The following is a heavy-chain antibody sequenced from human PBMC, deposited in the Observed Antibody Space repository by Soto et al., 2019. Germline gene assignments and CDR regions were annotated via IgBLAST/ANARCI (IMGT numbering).Heavy chain of an antibody. CDR3: AILSGGITMVRGVIGY. J-gene: IGHJ4*02. CDR2: INPSGGST. Sequence: QVQLVQSGAEVKKPGASVKVSCKASGYTFTSYYMHWVRQAPGQGLEWMGIINPSGGSTSYAQKFQGRVTMTRDTSTSTVYMELSSLRSEDTAVDYCAILSGGITMVRGVIGYWGQGTLVTVSS. D-gene: IGHD3-10*01. CDR1: GYTFTSYY. V-gene: IGHV1-46*01.